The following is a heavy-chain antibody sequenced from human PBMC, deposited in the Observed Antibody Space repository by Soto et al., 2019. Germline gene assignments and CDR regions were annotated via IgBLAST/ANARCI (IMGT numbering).Heavy chain of an antibody. CDR1: GDYIHVGGYY. D-gene: IGHD2-2*01. Sequence: SETLSLTCSVSGDYIHVGGYYWTWIRQRPGKGLEWMGYIYYTGKTYYNPSLESRLTMSVDRSKNQFSLRLTSVTAADTAVHFCGRDLTSNANCIDPWGQGTLVTAPQ. CDR2: IYYTGKT. CDR3: GRDLTSNANCIDP. V-gene: IGHV4-30-4*01. J-gene: IGHJ5*02.